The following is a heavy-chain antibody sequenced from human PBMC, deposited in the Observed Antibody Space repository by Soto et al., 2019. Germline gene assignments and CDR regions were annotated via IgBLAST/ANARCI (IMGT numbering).Heavy chain of an antibody. CDR3: ARVAAKRYCTNGACWFDP. CDR1: GFTVSSNY. V-gene: IGHV3-66*01. J-gene: IGHJ5*02. Sequence: EVQLVESGGGLVQPGGSLRLSCAASGFTVSSNYMSWVRQAPGKGLEWVSVIYSGGSTYYADSVKGRFTISRDNSKNTLYLQMNSLRAEDTAVYYCARVAAKRYCTNGACWFDPWGQGTLVTVS. D-gene: IGHD2-8*01. CDR2: IYSGGST.